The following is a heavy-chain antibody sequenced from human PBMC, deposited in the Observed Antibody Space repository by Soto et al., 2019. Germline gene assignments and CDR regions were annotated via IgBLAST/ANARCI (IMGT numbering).Heavy chain of an antibody. V-gene: IGHV3-23*01. J-gene: IGHJ5*02. Sequence: GGSLRLSCAAPGFTFSSYAMSWVRQAPGKGLDWVSTITGDGLTTYDADSVKGRFTISRDNSKSTLYLQLNSLRVDDTAVYYCAKDPLQLVSGLFDPWGQGTLDTVSS. CDR3: AKDPLQLVSGLFDP. CDR2: ITGDGLTT. D-gene: IGHD3-10*01. CDR1: GFTFSSYA.